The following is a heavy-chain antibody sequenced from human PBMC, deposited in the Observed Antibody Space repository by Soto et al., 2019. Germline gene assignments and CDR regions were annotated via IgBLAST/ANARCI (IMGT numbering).Heavy chain of an antibody. Sequence: SETLSLTCAVSGSSVIGDGYSWNWIRQSPGKGLEWIGNIYYSGSTNYNPSLKSRLTISIDTSKNQFSLKLSSVTAADTAVYYCARSHAVWRAHYFDYWGQGTLVTVSS. CDR2: IYYSGST. CDR3: ARSHAVWRAHYFDY. D-gene: IGHD6-19*01. V-gene: IGHV4-61*08. CDR1: GSSVIGDGYS. J-gene: IGHJ4*02.